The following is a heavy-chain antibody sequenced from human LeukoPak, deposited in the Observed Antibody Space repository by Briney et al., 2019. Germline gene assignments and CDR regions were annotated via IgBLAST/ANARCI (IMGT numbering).Heavy chain of an antibody. J-gene: IGHJ5*02. D-gene: IGHD2-2*01. CDR2: ISAYNGNT. CDR1: GYTFTSYD. CDR3: ARDYCSSITCSNWFDP. Sequence: ASVKVSCKASGYTFTSYDINWVRQAPGQGLEWMGWISAYNGNTNYAQKFQGRVTMTTDTSTNTAYMELRSLRSDDTAVYYCARDYCSSITCSNWFDPWGQGTLVTVSS. V-gene: IGHV1-18*01.